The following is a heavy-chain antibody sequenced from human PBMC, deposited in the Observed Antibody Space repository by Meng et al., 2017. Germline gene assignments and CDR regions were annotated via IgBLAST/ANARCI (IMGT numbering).Heavy chain of an antibody. CDR2: ISDDGSNK. J-gene: IGHJ4*02. V-gene: IGHV3-30*01. CDR3: ARDFDY. CDR1: GFTFISYA. Sequence: QVELVESGGGGVQPGRSLGLSCAASGFTFISYAMHWVRQAPGKGLEWVAVISDDGSNKYYADSVKGRFTISRDNSKNTLYLEMDSLRSEDTALYYCARDFDYWGQGTLVTVSS.